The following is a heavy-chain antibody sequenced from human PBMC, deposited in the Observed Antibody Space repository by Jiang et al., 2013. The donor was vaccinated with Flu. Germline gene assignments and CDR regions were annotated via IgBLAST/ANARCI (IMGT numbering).Heavy chain of an antibody. CDR2: ISGYNGNT. Sequence: VRQAPGQGLEWMGWISGYNGNTDYAQKLQGRLTLTTDTSTSTAYMELRSLRSDDTAMYYCARVDYHDSSGYYNYWGQGTLVTVSS. D-gene: IGHD3-22*01. V-gene: IGHV1-18*01. CDR3: ARVDYHDSSGYYNY. J-gene: IGHJ4*02.